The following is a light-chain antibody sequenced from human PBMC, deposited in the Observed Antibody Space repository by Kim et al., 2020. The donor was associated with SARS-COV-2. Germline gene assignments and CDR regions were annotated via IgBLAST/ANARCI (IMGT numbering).Light chain of an antibody. Sequence: VQLTCTLSSGHSCYVIAWHQQQPVKAPRYFMKLEGTGSYNRESGVPDRCSGSSSGADRDLTISNVQSEDEADYHRETWDSNTPWVFGGGTQLTVL. CDR3: ETWDSNTPWV. CDR1: SGHSCYV. CDR2: LEGTGSY. J-gene: IGLJ3*02. V-gene: IGLV4-60*03.